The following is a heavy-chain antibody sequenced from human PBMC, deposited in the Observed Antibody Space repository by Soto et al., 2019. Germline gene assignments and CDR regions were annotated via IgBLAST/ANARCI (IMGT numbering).Heavy chain of an antibody. D-gene: IGHD3-22*01. CDR1: GGSLSTNNDY. Sequence: SETLSLTCTVSGGSLSTNNDYWGWIRQPPGKGLEWIGSVYYSGSTYYNPSLNRGVTISADTSKNQFSLKLSSVAAADTAVYYCVRWGGGGLNYYDRGGYGFDYWGQRTQVTVSS. CDR2: VYYSGST. CDR3: VRWGGGGLNYYDRGGYGFDY. J-gene: IGHJ4*02. V-gene: IGHV4-39*01.